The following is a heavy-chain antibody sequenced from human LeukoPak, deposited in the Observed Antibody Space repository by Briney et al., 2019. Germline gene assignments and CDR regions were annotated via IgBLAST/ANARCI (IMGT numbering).Heavy chain of an antibody. V-gene: IGHV3-23*01. CDR2: ISGRGGST. CDR3: ARNRGDPSYFDY. CDR1: GFTFNSYA. D-gene: IGHD4-17*01. Sequence: GGSLRLSCAASGFTFNSYAMNWVRQAPGKGLEWVSAISGRGGSTYYADSVKGRFTISRDNSKNTLYLQMNSLGAEDTAVYYCARNRGDPSYFDYWGQGTLVTVSS. J-gene: IGHJ4*02.